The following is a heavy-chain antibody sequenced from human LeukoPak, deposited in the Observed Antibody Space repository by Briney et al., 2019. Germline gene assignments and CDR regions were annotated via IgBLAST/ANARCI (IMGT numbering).Heavy chain of an antibody. D-gene: IGHD5-12*01. CDR2: IYYSGST. CDR3: ARDGYSGNDGL. Sequence: SETLSLTCTVSGGSISSYYWSWIRQPPGKGLEWIGYIYYSGSTNYNPSLKSRVTISVDTSKNQFSLRLSSVTAADTAVYYCARDGYSGNDGLWGQGSLVTVSS. V-gene: IGHV4-59*01. J-gene: IGHJ4*02. CDR1: GGSISSYY.